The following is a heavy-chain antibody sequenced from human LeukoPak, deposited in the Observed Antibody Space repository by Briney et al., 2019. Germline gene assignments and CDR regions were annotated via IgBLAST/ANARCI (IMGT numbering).Heavy chain of an antibody. V-gene: IGHV3-23*01. CDR1: GFTFSDYY. Sequence: PGGSLRLSCTASGFTFSDYYMSWVRQAPGKGLEWVSAISGSGGSTYYADSVKGRFTISRDNSKNTLYLQMNSLRAEDTAVYYCAKFIFYSGSHYWGQGTLVTVSS. CDR2: ISGSGGST. J-gene: IGHJ4*02. D-gene: IGHD1-26*01. CDR3: AKFIFYSGSHY.